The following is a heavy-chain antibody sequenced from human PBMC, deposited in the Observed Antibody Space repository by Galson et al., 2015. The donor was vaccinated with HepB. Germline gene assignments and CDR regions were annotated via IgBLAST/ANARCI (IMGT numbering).Heavy chain of an antibody. CDR1: GGTFSSYA. V-gene: IGHV1-69*13. CDR2: IIPIFGTA. J-gene: IGHJ6*03. Sequence: SVKVSCKASGGTFSSYAISWVRQAPGQRLEWMGGIIPIFGTANYAQKFQGRVTITADESTSTAYMELSSLRSEDTAVYYCARAGGGKSYYYYYMDVWGKGTTVTVSS. CDR3: ARAGGGKSYYYYYMDV. D-gene: IGHD1-1*01.